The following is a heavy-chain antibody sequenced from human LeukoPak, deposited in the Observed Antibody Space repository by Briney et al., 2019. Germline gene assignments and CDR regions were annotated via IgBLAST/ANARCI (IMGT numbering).Heavy chain of an antibody. CDR2: IYYSGST. D-gene: IGHD5-18*01. J-gene: IGHJ4*02. Sequence: SETLSLTCTVSGGSISSYYWSWIRQPPGKGLERIGYIYYSGSTNYNPSLKSRVTISVDTSKKQFSLKLSSVTAADTAVYYCARHEEYSYGSFDYWGQGTLVTVSS. V-gene: IGHV4-59*08. CDR1: GGSISSYY. CDR3: ARHEEYSYGSFDY.